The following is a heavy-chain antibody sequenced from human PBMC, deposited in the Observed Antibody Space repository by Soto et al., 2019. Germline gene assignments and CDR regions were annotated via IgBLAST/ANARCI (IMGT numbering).Heavy chain of an antibody. CDR3: AREFGGGSLPIDL. J-gene: IGHJ2*01. CDR1: GFTSSSYW. V-gene: IGHV3-74*01. CDR2: INPDGSTT. Sequence: EVQLVESGGGLVQPGGSLRLSCAASGFTSSSYWMHWVRQPPGKGLVWVSRINPDGSTTNYADSVKGRFTSSRDNAKNTLYLQMNSLRADDTALYYCAREFGGGSLPIDLWGRGTLVTVSS. D-gene: IGHD2-15*01.